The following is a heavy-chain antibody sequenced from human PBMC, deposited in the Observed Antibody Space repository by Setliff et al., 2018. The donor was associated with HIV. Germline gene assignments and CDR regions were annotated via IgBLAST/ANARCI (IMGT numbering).Heavy chain of an antibody. CDR3: ARIFGDQGYYYGMDV. CDR1: GYSISSGYY. CDR2: INHSRST. V-gene: IGHV4-38-2*01. J-gene: IGHJ6*02. D-gene: IGHD3-3*01. Sequence: SETLSLTCAVSGYSISSGYYWSWIRQPPGKGLEWIGEINHSRSTNYNPSLKSRVTVSVDTSKNQFSLKLSSVIAADTAVYYCARIFGDQGYYYGMDVWGQGTTVTVSS.